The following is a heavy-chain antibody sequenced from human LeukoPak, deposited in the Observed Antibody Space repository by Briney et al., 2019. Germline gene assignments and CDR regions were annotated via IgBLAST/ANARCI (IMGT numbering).Heavy chain of an antibody. CDR3: ARATAAAGFDWFDP. J-gene: IGHJ5*02. Sequence: PSETLSLTCTVSGGSISSSSYYWGWIRQPPGKGLEWIGSIYYSGSTYYNPSLKSRVTMSVDTSKNQFSLKLSSVTAADTAVYYCARATAAAGFDWFDPWGQGTLVTVSS. CDR2: IYYSGST. V-gene: IGHV4-39*07. D-gene: IGHD6-13*01. CDR1: GGSISSSSYY.